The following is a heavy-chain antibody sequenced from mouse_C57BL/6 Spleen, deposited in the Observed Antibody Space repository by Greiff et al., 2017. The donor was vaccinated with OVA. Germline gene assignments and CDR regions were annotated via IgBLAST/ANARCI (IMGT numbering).Heavy chain of an antibody. CDR2: ILPGSGST. J-gene: IGHJ3*01. V-gene: IGHV1-9*01. D-gene: IGHD2-2*01. CDR1: GYTFTGYW. CDR3: ARGCGIYYGYDKFAY. Sequence: VQLQQSGAELMKPGASVKLSCKATGYTFTGYWIEWVKQRPGHGLEWIGEILPGSGSTNYNEKFKGKATFTADTSSNTAYMQLSSLTTEDSAIYYGARGCGIYYGYDKFAYWGQGTLVTVSA.